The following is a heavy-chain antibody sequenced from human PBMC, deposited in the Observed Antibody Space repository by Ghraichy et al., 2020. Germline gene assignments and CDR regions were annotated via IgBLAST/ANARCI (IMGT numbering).Heavy chain of an antibody. D-gene: IGHD2-2*02. J-gene: IGHJ4*02. CDR2: ISSSSSTI. Sequence: GESLNISCAASGFTFSSYSMNWVRQAPGKGLEWVSYISSSSSTIYYADSVKGRFTISRDNAKNSLYLQMNSLRDEDTAVYYCARAVVVPAAIDYFDYWGQGTLVTVSS. CDR1: GFTFSSYS. V-gene: IGHV3-48*02. CDR3: ARAVVVPAAIDYFDY.